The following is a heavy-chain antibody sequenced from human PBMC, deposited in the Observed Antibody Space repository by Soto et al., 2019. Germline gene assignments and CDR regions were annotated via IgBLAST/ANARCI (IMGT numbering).Heavy chain of an antibody. D-gene: IGHD1-26*01. CDR3: AHAYGGRSLY. V-gene: IGHV2-5*02. CDR2: IYWDDSK. CDR1: GFSLTTDRVG. J-gene: IGHJ4*02. Sequence: QITLKESGPTLVKPTQTLTLTCTFSGFSLTTDRVGVGWIRQPPGEALEWLAVIYWDDSKTYRPSLESRLTITKDTSNNQVALTMTNTDSLDTATYYCAHAYGGRSLYWGQGTLVTVSS.